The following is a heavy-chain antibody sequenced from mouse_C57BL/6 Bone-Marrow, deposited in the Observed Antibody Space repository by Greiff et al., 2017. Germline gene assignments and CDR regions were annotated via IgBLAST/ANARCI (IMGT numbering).Heavy chain of an antibody. CDR2: IDPSDSYT. Sequence: QVQLQQPGAELVRPGTSVKLSCKASGYTFTSYWMHWVKQRPGQGLEWIGVIDPSDSYTNYNQKFKGKATLTVDTSSSTAYMQLSSLPSEDSAVYYCARSGYYGSSFFDYWGQGTTLTVSS. D-gene: IGHD1-1*01. CDR1: GYTFTSYW. V-gene: IGHV1-59*01. J-gene: IGHJ2*01. CDR3: ARSGYYGSSFFDY.